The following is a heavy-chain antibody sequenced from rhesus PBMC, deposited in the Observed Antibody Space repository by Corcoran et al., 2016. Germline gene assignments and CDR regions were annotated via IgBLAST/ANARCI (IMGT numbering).Heavy chain of an antibody. CDR2: IYGSSTST. Sequence: QVQLQESGPGVVKPSETLSLTCAVSGGSISDSYRWSWIRQPPGKGLEWIGYIYGSSTSTNYNPSLKNRVTISKDTTKNQFSLKLSSVTAADTAVYYCARDAEGAFDFWGQGLRVTVSS. V-gene: IGHV4S10*01. CDR3: ARDAEGAFDF. J-gene: IGHJ3*01. CDR1: GGSISDSYR.